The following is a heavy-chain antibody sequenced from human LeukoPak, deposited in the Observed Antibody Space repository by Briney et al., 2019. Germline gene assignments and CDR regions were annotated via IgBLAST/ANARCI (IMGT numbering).Heavy chain of an antibody. J-gene: IGHJ4*02. D-gene: IGHD6-13*01. V-gene: IGHV3-11*01. CDR3: ARVGSLAAAGTPDY. Sequence: GGSLRLSCAASGFTFSDYYMSWFRQAPGKGLEWVSYIGSGASTKYYAGSVKGRFTISRDNAKNSLYLQMNSLRAEDTAVYYCARVGSLAAAGTPDYWGQGTLVTVSS. CDR2: IGSGASTK. CDR1: GFTFSDYY.